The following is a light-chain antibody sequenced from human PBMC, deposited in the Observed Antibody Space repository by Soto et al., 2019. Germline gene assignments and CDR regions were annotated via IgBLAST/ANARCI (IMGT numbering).Light chain of an antibody. CDR2: DVS. CDR1: SSDVGGYNY. J-gene: IGLJ1*01. CDR3: SSYTSSSTSV. Sequence: ALTQPASVSGSPGQSITISCTGTSSDVGGYNYVSWYQQHPGKAPKLMIYDVSNRPSGVSNRFSGSKSGNTASLTISGLQAEDEADYYCSSYTSSSTSVFGTGTKVTVL. V-gene: IGLV2-14*01.